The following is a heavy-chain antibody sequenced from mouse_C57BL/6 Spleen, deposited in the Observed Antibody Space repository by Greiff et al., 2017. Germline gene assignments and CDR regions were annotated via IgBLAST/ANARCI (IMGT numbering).Heavy chain of an antibody. CDR1: GYTFTSYW. CDR3: ARDGSSYAMDY. CDR2: IDPSDSYT. J-gene: IGHJ4*01. D-gene: IGHD1-1*01. Sequence: QVQLQQPGAELVKPGASVKLSCKASGYTFTSYWMQWVKQRPGQGLEWIGEIDPSDSYTNYNQKFKGKATLTVDTSSSTAYMQLSSLTSEDSAGYYCARDGSSYAMDYWGQGTSVTVSS. V-gene: IGHV1-50*01.